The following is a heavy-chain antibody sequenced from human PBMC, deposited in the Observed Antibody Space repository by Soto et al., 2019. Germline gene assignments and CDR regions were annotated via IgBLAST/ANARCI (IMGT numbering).Heavy chain of an antibody. CDR3: ARIRSDNWNSYGMDV. D-gene: IGHD1-20*01. J-gene: IGHJ6*02. Sequence: QVTLKESGPVLVKPTETLTLTCTVSGVSLSNARMGVSWIRQPPGKALEWLAYIFSNDKKSYSTSLKNRLTISKDTSKSQVVLTMTNMDPVDTATYYCARIRSDNWNSYGMDVWGQGTTVTVSS. V-gene: IGHV2-26*01. CDR1: GVSLSNARMG. CDR2: IFSNDKK.